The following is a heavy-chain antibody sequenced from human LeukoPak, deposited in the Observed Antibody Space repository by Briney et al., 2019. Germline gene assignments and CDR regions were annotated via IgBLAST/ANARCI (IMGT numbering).Heavy chain of an antibody. CDR1: GVPFSSYW. V-gene: IGHV3-7*04. CDR2: IKQDGSKK. J-gene: IGHJ4*02. Sequence: GGSLRLSCVASGVPFSSYWMTWVRQAPGKGLEWVANIKQDGSKKSYVDSVKGRFTISRDNAKNSLYLQMNSLRAEDTAIYYCTRVGYIDEGIDYWGQGTLVTVSS. CDR3: TRVGYIDEGIDY. D-gene: IGHD5-24*01.